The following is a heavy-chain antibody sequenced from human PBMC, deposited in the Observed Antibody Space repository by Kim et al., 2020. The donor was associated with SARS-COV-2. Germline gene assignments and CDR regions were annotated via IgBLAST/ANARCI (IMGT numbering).Heavy chain of an antibody. Sequence: SETLSLTCAVYGGSFSGYYWSWIRQPPGKGLEWIGEINHSGSTNYNPSLKSRVTISVDTSKNQFSLKLSSVTAADTAVYYCARKYYDFWSGYAKFDYWC. CDR2: INHSGST. CDR1: GGSFSGYY. CDR3: ARKYYDFWSGYAKFDY. D-gene: IGHD3-3*01. V-gene: IGHV4-34*01. J-gene: IGHJ4*01.